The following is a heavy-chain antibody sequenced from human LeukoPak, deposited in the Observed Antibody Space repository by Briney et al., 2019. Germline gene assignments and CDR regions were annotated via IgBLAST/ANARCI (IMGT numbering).Heavy chain of an antibody. D-gene: IGHD3-10*01. V-gene: IGHV4-61*02. CDR1: GGSISSGSYY. CDR2: IYTSGST. Sequence: SETLSLTCTVSGGSISSGSYYWSWIRQPAGTGLEWIGRIYTSGSTNYNPSLKSRVTISVDTSKNQFSLKLSSVTAADTAVYYCARDYGIQVYFDYWGQGTLVTVSS. CDR3: ARDYGIQVYFDY. J-gene: IGHJ4*02.